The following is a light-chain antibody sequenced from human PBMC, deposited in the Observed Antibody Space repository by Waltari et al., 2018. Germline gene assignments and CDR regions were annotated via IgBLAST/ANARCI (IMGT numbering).Light chain of an antibody. J-gene: IGKJ4*01. V-gene: IGKV3-11*01. Sequence: EIVLTQSPATLSLSPGERATLSCRASQSVSNYLAWYQQKPGQAPRLLIYGEFHRSTGIPSRFSGSGSGTDFTLTISSLEPEDFAVYYCQQPSGWPLTFGGGTQVEIK. CDR3: QQPSGWPLT. CDR2: GEF. CDR1: QSVSNY.